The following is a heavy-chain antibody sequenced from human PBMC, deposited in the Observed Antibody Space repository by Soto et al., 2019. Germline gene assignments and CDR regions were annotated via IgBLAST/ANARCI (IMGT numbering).Heavy chain of an antibody. Sequence: QVQLVESGGGVVQPGRSLRLSCAASGFTFSSYGMHWVRQAPGKGLEWVAVISYDGSNKYYADSVKGRFTISRDNSKNTLYLQMNSLRAEDTAVYYCAKEGGDSRYYYYYGMDVWGQVTTVTVSS. D-gene: IGHD5-18*01. CDR3: AKEGGDSRYYYYYGMDV. V-gene: IGHV3-30*18. J-gene: IGHJ6*02. CDR2: ISYDGSNK. CDR1: GFTFSSYG.